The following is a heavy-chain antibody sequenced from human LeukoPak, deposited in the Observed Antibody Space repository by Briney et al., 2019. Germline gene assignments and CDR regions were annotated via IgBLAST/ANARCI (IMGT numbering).Heavy chain of an antibody. J-gene: IGHJ5*02. V-gene: IGHV1-69*05. CDR2: IIPIFGTA. D-gene: IGHD5-12*01. Sequence: ASVKVSCKASGGTFSSCAISWVRQAPGQGLEWMGRIIPIFGTANYAQKFQGRVTITTDESTSTAYMELSSLRSEDTAVYYCALDIVATIGQYNWFDPWGQGTLVTVSS. CDR3: ALDIVATIGQYNWFDP. CDR1: GGTFSSCA.